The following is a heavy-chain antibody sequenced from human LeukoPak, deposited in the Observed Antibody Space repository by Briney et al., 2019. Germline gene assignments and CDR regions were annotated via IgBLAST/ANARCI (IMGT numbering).Heavy chain of an antibody. V-gene: IGHV4-61*02. Sequence: SQTLSLTCTVSGGSISSGSYYWSWIRQPAGKGLEWIGGIYTSGSTNYNPSLKSRVTISVDTSKNQFSLRLNSVTAADTAVYYCARENYFDYWGQGTLVTVSS. CDR1: GGSISSGSYY. J-gene: IGHJ4*02. CDR3: ARENYFDY. CDR2: IYTSGST.